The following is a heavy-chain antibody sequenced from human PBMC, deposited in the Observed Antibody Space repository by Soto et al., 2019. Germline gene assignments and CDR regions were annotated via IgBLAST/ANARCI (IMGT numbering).Heavy chain of an antibody. J-gene: IGHJ4*02. CDR3: ARGVVAVAGIYFDY. D-gene: IGHD6-19*01. CDR2: INHSGST. CDR1: GGSFSGYY. V-gene: IGHV4-34*01. Sequence: SETLSLTCAVYGGSFSGYYWSWIRQPPGKGLEWIGEINHSGSTNYNPSLKSRVTISVDKSKNQFSLKLSSVTAADTAVYYCARGVVAVAGIYFDYWGQGTLVTVSS.